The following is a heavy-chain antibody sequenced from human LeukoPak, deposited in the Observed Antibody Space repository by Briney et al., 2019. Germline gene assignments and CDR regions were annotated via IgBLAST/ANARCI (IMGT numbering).Heavy chain of an antibody. CDR2: IYHSGST. CDR3: ARVAEGDYFDY. Sequence: SETLSLICAVSGGSISSGGYSWSWIRQPPGKGLEWIGYIYHSGSTYYNPSLKGRVTTSVDRSKNQFSLKLSSVTAADTAVYYCARVAEGDYFDYWGQGTLVTVSS. CDR1: GGSISSGGYS. J-gene: IGHJ4*02. V-gene: IGHV4-30-2*01.